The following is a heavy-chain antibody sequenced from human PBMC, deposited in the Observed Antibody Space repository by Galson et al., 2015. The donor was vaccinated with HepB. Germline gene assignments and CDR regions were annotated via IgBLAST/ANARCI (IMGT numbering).Heavy chain of an antibody. CDR1: GFTFSSYV. J-gene: IGHJ6*02. CDR3: HTTTVTTGYYAMDV. Sequence: SLRLSCAASGFTFSSYVMPWVRQAPGKGLVWVSRINSDGSSTSYADSVKGRFTISRDNAKNTLFLQMNSLRAEDTAVYYCHTTTVTTGYYAMDVWGQGTTVTVSS. CDR2: INSDGSST. V-gene: IGHV3-74*01. D-gene: IGHD4-17*01.